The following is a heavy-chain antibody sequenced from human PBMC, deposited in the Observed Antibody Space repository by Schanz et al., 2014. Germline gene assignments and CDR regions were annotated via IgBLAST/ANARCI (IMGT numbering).Heavy chain of an antibody. V-gene: IGHV3-23*04. Sequence: VQMVESGGGLVKPGGSLRLSCAASGFTFSTYAMSWVRQAPGKGLEWVSGISGSGGSTYYADSVKGRFTISRDNSKITLYLQMNSLRAEDTAVYYCAKDPSHGDYDYYFDYWGQGTLVTVSS. D-gene: IGHD3-22*01. CDR1: GFTFSTYA. CDR3: AKDPSHGDYDYYFDY. J-gene: IGHJ4*02. CDR2: ISGSGGST.